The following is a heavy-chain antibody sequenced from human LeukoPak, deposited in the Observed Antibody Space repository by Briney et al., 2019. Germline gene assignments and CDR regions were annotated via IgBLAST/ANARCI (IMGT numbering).Heavy chain of an antibody. CDR1: GGSFSRYY. V-gene: IGHV4-34*01. Sequence: SETLSLTCAVYGGSFSRYYWSWIRQSPGKGLEWIAEIDHRGDTNYNPSVKTRVTISVDTSKDQFSLKVRSLSAADTAVYYCARGATISETGYFDFWGQGTLVTVSS. D-gene: IGHD5-24*01. J-gene: IGHJ4*03. CDR3: ARGATISETGYFDF. CDR2: IDHRGDT.